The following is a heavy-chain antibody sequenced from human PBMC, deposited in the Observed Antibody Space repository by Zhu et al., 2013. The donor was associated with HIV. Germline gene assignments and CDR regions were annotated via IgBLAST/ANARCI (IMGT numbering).Heavy chain of an antibody. CDR3: ARKALTMVQGVSLRHYYYGMDV. CDR2: INPNSGGT. CDR1: GYTFTGYY. V-gene: IGHV1-2*02. J-gene: IGHJ6*02. D-gene: IGHD3-10*01. Sequence: QVQLVQSGAEVKKPGASVKVSCKASGYTFTGYYMHWVRQAPGQGLEWMGWINPNSGGTNYAQKFQGRVTMTRDTSISTAYMELSSLRSEDTAVYYCARKALTMVQGVSLRHYYYGMDVWGQGTTVTVSS.